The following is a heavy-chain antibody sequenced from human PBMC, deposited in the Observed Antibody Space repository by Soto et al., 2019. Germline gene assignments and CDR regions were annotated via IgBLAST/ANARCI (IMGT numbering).Heavy chain of an antibody. CDR2: INTVGSTI. J-gene: IGHJ4*02. Sequence: GGSLRLSCAASGFTFSSHWMHWVRQPPGKGLVWVSRINTVGSTINYADYVKARFTVSRDNVKHTLYLNMNRLRAKDTTVHYFASLLLGALVLNYWGQGTLVTVSS. D-gene: IGHD3-22*01. V-gene: IGHV3-74*01. CDR1: GFTFSSHW. CDR3: ASLLLGALVLNY.